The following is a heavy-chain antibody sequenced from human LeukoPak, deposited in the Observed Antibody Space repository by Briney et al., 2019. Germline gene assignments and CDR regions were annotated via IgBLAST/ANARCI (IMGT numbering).Heavy chain of an antibody. CDR2: TYYRSNWYS. D-gene: IGHD2-15*01. CDR1: GDSVSRNSAA. Sequence: SQTLSLTCAISGDSVSRNSAAWNWIRQSPSRGLEWLGRTYYRSNWYSDYAVSVKGRITINTDTSKNQFSLQLNSVTPEDTAVYYCARPLGYCSGGSCYGDAFDIWGQGTMVTVSS. CDR3: ARPLGYCSGGSCYGDAFDI. J-gene: IGHJ3*02. V-gene: IGHV6-1*01.